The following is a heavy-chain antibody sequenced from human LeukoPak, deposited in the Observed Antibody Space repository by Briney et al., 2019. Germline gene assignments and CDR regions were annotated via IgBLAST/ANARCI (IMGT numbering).Heavy chain of an antibody. CDR1: RFAFSRYW. Sequence: GGSLRLSCAASRFAFSRYWMSWVRQAPGKGLEWVAVISYDGSNKYYADSVKGRFTISRDNSKNTLYLQMNSLRAEDTAVYYCARSGGAVAGSPYYYYYGMDVWGQGTTVTVSS. V-gene: IGHV3-30*03. CDR2: ISYDGSNK. CDR3: ARSGGAVAGSPYYYYYGMDV. J-gene: IGHJ6*02. D-gene: IGHD6-19*01.